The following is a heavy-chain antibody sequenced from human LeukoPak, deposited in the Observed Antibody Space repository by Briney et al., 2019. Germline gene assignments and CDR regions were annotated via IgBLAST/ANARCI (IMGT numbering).Heavy chain of an antibody. J-gene: IGHJ3*02. CDR2: IYSGGST. D-gene: IGHD5-24*01. V-gene: IGHV3-66*01. CDR1: GFTFSSSG. CDR3: AKEMATMNAFDI. Sequence: PGGSLRLSCAASGFTFSSSGMSWVRRAPGKGLEWVSVIYSGGSTDYKDSVKDRFIISRDNSKNTLYLQMNSLRAEDTAVYYCAKEMATMNAFDIWGQGTMVTVSS.